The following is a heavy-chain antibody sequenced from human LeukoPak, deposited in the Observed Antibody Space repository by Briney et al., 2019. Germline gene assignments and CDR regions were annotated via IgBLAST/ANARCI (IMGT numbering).Heavy chain of an antibody. CDR2: ISGRDGRT. CDR1: GFTFSSYA. D-gene: IGHD3-10*01. Sequence: GGSLRLSCAASGFTFSSYAMSWVRQAPGRGLEWVSAISGRDGRTYYTDSVKGRFTISRDNSRDTLYLQMNSLRAEDTAVYYCAREVYGSGDYWGQGTLVTVSS. J-gene: IGHJ4*02. V-gene: IGHV3-23*01. CDR3: AREVYGSGDY.